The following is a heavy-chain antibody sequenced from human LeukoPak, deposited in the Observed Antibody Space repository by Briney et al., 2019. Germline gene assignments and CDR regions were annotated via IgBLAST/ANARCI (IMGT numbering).Heavy chain of an antibody. CDR2: IYHSRST. J-gene: IGHJ3*02. V-gene: IGHV4-38-2*02. CDR1: GYSISSGYY. D-gene: IGHD1-20*01. CDR3: AREWDNSNAGAFDI. Sequence: PSETLSLTCTVSGYSISSGYYWCEIPLPPGKGGGWIGIIYHSRSTFYKPSVKGRFTISVDTSKKQFFLKLSSVTAADKALYYCAREWDNSNAGAFDIWGQGTMVTVSS.